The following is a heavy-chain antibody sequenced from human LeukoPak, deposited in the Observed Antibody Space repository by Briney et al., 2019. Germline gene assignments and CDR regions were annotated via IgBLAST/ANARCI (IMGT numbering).Heavy chain of an antibody. D-gene: IGHD2-2*01. CDR1: GYTFTSYG. CDR3: ARAWGCSSTSSSCYYYYYMDV. Sequence: ASVKVSCKASGYTFTSYGISWVRQAPGQGLEWMGWISAYNGNTNYAQKLQGRVTMTTDTSTSTAYMELSSLRSEDTAVYYCARAWGCSSTSSSCYYYYYMDVWGKGTTVTVSS. J-gene: IGHJ6*03. V-gene: IGHV1-18*01. CDR2: ISAYNGNT.